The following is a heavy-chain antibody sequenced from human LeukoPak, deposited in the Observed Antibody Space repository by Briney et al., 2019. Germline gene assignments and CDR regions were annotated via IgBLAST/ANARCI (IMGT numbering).Heavy chain of an antibody. Sequence: SETLSLTCTVSGGSISSGGYYWSWIRQHPGKGLEWIGYIYYSGSTYYNPSLKSRVTISVDTSKNQFSLKLSSVTAADTAVYYCASLGYCSGGSCRRFDYWGQGTLVTVSS. CDR3: ASLGYCSGGSCRRFDY. J-gene: IGHJ4*02. CDR2: IYYSGST. V-gene: IGHV4-31*03. CDR1: GGSISSGGYY. D-gene: IGHD2-15*01.